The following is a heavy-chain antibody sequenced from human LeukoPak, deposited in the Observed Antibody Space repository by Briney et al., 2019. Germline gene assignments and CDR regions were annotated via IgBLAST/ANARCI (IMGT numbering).Heavy chain of an antibody. J-gene: IGHJ6*02. V-gene: IGHV1-18*01. CDR3: ARVHDFWSGYSPYYYYGMDV. D-gene: IGHD3-3*01. CDR1: GYTFTSYG. Sequence: ASVKVSCKASGYTFTSYGISWVRQAPGQGLEWMGWISAYNGNTNYAQKLQGRVTMTTDTSTSTAYMELRSLRSDDTAVYYCARVHDFWSGYSPYYYYGMDVWGQGTTVTVSS. CDR2: ISAYNGNT.